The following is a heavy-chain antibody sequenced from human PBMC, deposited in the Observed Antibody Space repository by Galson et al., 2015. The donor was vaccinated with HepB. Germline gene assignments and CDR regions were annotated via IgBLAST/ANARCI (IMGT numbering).Heavy chain of an antibody. CDR3: AKKGGYSSGWYGLGY. CDR2: ITNDGGKK. D-gene: IGHD6-19*01. V-gene: IGHV3-30*18. CDR1: GFTFSSYS. Sequence: SLRLSCAASGFTFSSYSMNWVRLAPGKGLEWVAVITNDGGKKYYADSVKGRFTISRDNSKNTLYLQMNSLRAEDTAVYYCAKKGGYSSGWYGLGYWGQGTLVTVSS. J-gene: IGHJ4*02.